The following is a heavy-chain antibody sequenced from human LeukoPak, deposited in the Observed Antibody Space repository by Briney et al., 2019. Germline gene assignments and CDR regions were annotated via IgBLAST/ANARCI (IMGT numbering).Heavy chain of an antibody. CDR1: GFTFSDYY. Sequence: GGSLRLSCAASGFTFSDYYMSWIRQAPGKGLEWVSYISSSSTYIYYADSLKGRFTISRDNAKNSLYLQMNSLRVEDTAVYYCAKGNFGDYGADYWGQGTLVTVSS. D-gene: IGHD4-17*01. V-gene: IGHV3-11*06. CDR2: ISSSSTYI. CDR3: AKGNFGDYGADY. J-gene: IGHJ4*02.